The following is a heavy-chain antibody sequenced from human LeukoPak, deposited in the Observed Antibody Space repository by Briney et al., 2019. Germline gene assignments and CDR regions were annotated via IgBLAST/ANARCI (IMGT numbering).Heavy chain of an antibody. CDR3: ARSIGYCSGGSCYSPRYGMDV. J-gene: IGHJ6*02. CDR1: GGSFSGYY. Sequence: SETLSLTCAVYGGSFSGYYWSWIRQPPGKGLEWIGEINHSGSTNYNPSLKSRVTISVDTSKNQFSLKLSSVTAADTAVYYCARSIGYCSGGSCYSPRYGMDVWGQGTTVTVSS. D-gene: IGHD2-15*01. CDR2: INHSGST. V-gene: IGHV4-34*01.